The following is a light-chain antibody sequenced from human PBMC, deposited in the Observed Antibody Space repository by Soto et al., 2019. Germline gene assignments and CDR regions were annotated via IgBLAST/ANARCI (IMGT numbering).Light chain of an antibody. CDR1: QRVSNSY. CDR3: QQYGSSPLFS. V-gene: IGKV3-20*01. CDR2: GTS. J-gene: IGKJ3*01. Sequence: ENVLRQSPGTLSLSPGERATLSCRASQRVSNSYLAWYQQKPGQSPRLLIYGTSSRATGIPDRFSGSGSGTDFTLTINRLEPEDFAVYYCQQYGSSPLFSFGPGTKVDIK.